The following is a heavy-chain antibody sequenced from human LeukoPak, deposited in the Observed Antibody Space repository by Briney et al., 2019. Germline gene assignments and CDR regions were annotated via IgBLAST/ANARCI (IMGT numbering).Heavy chain of an antibody. CDR1: GDSVSSNSAA. V-gene: IGHV6-1*01. D-gene: IGHD1-26*01. Sequence: SQTLSLTCAISGDSVSSNSAAWSWIRQSPSRGLEWLGRTYYRSKWYNDYAVSVKSRITINPDTSKNQFSLQLNSVTPEDTAVYYCARVVGAITGNNWFDPWGQGTLVTVSS. CDR2: TYYRSKWYN. CDR3: ARVVGAITGNNWFDP. J-gene: IGHJ5*02.